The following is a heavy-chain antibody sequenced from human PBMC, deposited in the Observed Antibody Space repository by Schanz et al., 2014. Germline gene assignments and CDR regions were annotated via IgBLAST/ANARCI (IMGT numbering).Heavy chain of an antibody. CDR2: IYDSGNT. D-gene: IGHD2-15*01. CDR1: GDSMSSGGYY. V-gene: IGHV4-31*03. CDR3: ARVVGPAFYYGMDV. J-gene: IGHJ6*02. Sequence: QVQLQESGPGLVKPSQTLSLTCNVSGDSMSSGGYYWNWIRQHPGKGLEWIGYIYDSGNTYYNPSLKSRVTMSIDTSEKQFSLNLRSVTGADTAVYYCARVVGPAFYYGMDVWGQGTTVTVSS.